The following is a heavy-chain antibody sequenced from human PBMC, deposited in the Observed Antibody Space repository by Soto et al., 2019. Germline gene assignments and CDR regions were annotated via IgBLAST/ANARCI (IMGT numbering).Heavy chain of an antibody. D-gene: IGHD3-9*01. CDR1: GYTFTVYY. V-gene: IGHV1-2*02. J-gene: IGHJ5*02. CDR3: AGYGYSNDILTGYFS. CDR2: INPNSGGT. Sequence: ASVKVSCKASGYTFTVYYMHGVLQSPVQWLDWMGWINPNSGGTNYAQKFQGRVTMTRDTSISTAYMELSRLRSDDTAVYYCAGYGYSNDILTGYFSWGQGTLVTVSS.